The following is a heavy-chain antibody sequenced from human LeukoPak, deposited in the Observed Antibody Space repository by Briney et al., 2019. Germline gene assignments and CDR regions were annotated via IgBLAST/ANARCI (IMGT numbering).Heavy chain of an antibody. Sequence: PGGSLRLSCAASGFSFSDYWMHWVRQAPGKGLVWVSRIKPDGSSTTYADPVKGRFAISRDDAKNTLYLQMNSLRAEDTAVYFCARDSYGSGRPNKNFDYWGQGTLVTVSS. V-gene: IGHV3-74*01. CDR3: ARDSYGSGRPNKNFDY. J-gene: IGHJ4*02. CDR2: IKPDGSST. CDR1: GFSFSDYW. D-gene: IGHD3-10*01.